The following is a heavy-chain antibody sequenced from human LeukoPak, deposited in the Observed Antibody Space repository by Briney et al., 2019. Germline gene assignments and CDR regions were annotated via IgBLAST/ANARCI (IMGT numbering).Heavy chain of an antibody. D-gene: IGHD5-18*01. CDR1: GGSISSYH. V-gene: IGHV4-59*13. CDR2: NYYSGST. Sequence: SEPLSLTCTVSGGSISSYHWSWIREPPGKGLEWIGYNYYSGSTNYNPSLKSRVTISVDTSKNQSSLKLSSVAAADTAVYYCGGKGSQIQLWYNLFDSWGQGTLVTVSS. J-gene: IGHJ5*01. CDR3: GGKGSQIQLWYNLFDS.